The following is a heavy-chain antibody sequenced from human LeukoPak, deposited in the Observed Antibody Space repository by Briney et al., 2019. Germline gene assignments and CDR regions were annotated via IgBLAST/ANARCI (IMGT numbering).Heavy chain of an antibody. CDR3: ARVRSGSWYMDV. CDR1: GYTFTGYY. Sequence: ASVKVSCKASGYTFTGYYMHWVRQAPGQGLEWMGWINPNSGGTNYAQKFQGRVTMTRDTSISTAYMELSRLRSEDTAGYYCARVRSGSWYMDVWGKGTTVTVSS. D-gene: IGHD1-26*01. V-gene: IGHV1-2*02. CDR2: INPNSGGT. J-gene: IGHJ6*03.